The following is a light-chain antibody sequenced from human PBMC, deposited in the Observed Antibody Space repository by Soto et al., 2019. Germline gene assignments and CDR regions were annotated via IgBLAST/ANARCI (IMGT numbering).Light chain of an antibody. J-gene: IGKJ5*01. CDR2: GAS. CDR1: QSVGSN. CDR3: QQYNNWPLIT. Sequence: EIVLTQSPGTLSLSPGERATLSCRASQSVGSNYLAWYQQKPGQAPRILIFGASGRATGIPDRFSGSGSGTEFTLTISSLQSEDFAVYYCQQYNNWPLITFGQGTRLEIK. V-gene: IGKV3D-15*01.